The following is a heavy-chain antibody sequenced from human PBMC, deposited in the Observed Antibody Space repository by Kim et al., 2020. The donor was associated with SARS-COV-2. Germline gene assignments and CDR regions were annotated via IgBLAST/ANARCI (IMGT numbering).Heavy chain of an antibody. V-gene: IGHV1-8*01. CDR1: GYTFTSYD. CDR3: ARDGGDYGVYYGMDV. J-gene: IGHJ6*02. D-gene: IGHD4-17*01. CDR2: MNPNSGNT. Sequence: ASVKVSCKASGYTFTSYDINWVRQATGQGLEWMGWMNPNSGNTGYAQKFQGRVTMTRNTSISTAYMELSSLRSEDTAVYYCARDGGDYGVYYGMDVWGQGTTVTVSS.